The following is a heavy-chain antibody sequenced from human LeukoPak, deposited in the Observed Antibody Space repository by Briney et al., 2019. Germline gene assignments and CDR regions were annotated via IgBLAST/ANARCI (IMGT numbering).Heavy chain of an antibody. J-gene: IGHJ4*02. CDR3: ARDPPLFIAVAGTNYLDY. V-gene: IGHV3-30*04. CDR1: TFTFSSYA. D-gene: IGHD6-19*01. Sequence: PGRSLRLSCAASTFTFSSYAMHWVRQAPGKGLEWVAVISYDGSNEYYADSVKGRFTISRDNSKNTLYLQMNSLRAEDTAVYYCARDPPLFIAVAGTNYLDYWGQGNLVTVSS. CDR2: ISYDGSNE.